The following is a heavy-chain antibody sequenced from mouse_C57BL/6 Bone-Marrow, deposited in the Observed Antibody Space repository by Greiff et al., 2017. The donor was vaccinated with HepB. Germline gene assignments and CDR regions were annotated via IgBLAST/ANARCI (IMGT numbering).Heavy chain of an antibody. CDR1: GFSLTSYG. J-gene: IGHJ2*01. CDR3: ARHPSTVVANGYFDY. Sequence: VKLMESGPGLVAPSQSLSITCTVSGFSLTSYGVHWVRQPPGKGLEWLVVIWSDGSTTYNSALKSRLSISKDNSKSQVFLKMNSLQTDDTAMYYCARHPSTVVANGYFDYWGQGTTLTVSS. CDR2: IWSDGST. D-gene: IGHD1-1*01. V-gene: IGHV2-6-1*01.